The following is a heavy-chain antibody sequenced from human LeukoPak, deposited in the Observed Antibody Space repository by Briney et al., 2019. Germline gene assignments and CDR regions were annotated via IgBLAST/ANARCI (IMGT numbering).Heavy chain of an antibody. CDR3: ARDQRWQLPHYFDS. J-gene: IGHJ4*02. D-gene: IGHD4-23*01. Sequence: GGSLRLSCAASGFTFSSYSMNWVRQAPGKGLEWVSYISTSGTTIYYADSVKGRFTISRDDVKSSLFLQMNSLRAEDTAVYYCARDQRWQLPHYFDSWGQGTLVTVSS. CDR2: ISTSGTTI. CDR1: GFTFSSYS. V-gene: IGHV3-48*04.